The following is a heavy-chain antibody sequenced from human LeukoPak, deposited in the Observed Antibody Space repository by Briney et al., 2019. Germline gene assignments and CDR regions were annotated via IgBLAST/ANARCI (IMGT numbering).Heavy chain of an antibody. V-gene: IGHV4-59*01. CDR2: IYYSGST. J-gene: IGHJ3*02. D-gene: IGHD2-15*01. Sequence: PSETPSLTCTVSGGSISSYYWSWIRQPPGKGLEWIGYIYYSGSTNYNPSLKSRVTISVDTSKNQFSLKLSSVTAADTAVYYCARDRPIRGVAAFDIWGQGTMVTVSS. CDR3: ARDRPIRGVAAFDI. CDR1: GGSISSYY.